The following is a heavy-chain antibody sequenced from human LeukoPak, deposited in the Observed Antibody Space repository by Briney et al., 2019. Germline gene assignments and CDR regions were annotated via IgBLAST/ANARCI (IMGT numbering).Heavy chain of an antibody. D-gene: IGHD1-26*01. CDR1: GYSISSGYY. V-gene: IGHV4-38-2*02. CDR3: AREMGGSYWFDP. Sequence: SETLSLTCTVSGYSISSGYYWGWIRQPPGKGLEWIGSIYHSGSTYYNPSLKRRVTISVDTSKNQFSLKLSSVTAAGTAVYYCAREMGGSYWFDPWGQGTLVTVSS. J-gene: IGHJ5*02. CDR2: IYHSGST.